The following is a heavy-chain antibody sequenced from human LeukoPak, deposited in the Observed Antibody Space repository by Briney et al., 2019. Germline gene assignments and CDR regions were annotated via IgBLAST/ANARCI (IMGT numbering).Heavy chain of an antibody. CDR3: ARDLRYSSGCTDY. CDR1: GFTFSSYW. D-gene: IGHD6-19*01. Sequence: GGSLRLSCAASGFTFSSYWMSWVRQAPGKGLEWVANIKQDGSEKYYVDSVKGRFTISRDKAKNSLYLQMNSLRAEDTAVYYCARDLRYSSGCTDYWGQGTLVTVSS. CDR2: IKQDGSEK. V-gene: IGHV3-7*01. J-gene: IGHJ4*02.